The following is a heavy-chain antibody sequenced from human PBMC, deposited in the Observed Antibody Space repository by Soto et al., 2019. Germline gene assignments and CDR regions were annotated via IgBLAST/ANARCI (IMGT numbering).Heavy chain of an antibody. V-gene: IGHV5-10-1*01. CDR1: GYSFTSYW. J-gene: IGHJ6*02. D-gene: IGHD6-13*01. CDR2: IDPSDSYT. CDR3: ARNGWRYRSPDYGMDV. Sequence: ESLKISCKGSGYSFTSYWISWVRQMPGKGLEWMGRIDPSDSYTNYSPSFQGHVTISADKSISTAYLQWSSLKASDTAMYYCARNGWRYRSPDYGMDVWGQGTTVTVSS.